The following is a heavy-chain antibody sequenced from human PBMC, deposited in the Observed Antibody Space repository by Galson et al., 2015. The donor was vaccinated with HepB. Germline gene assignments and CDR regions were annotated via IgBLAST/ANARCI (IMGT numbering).Heavy chain of an antibody. CDR1: GSTFSSYA. D-gene: IGHD6-13*01. V-gene: IGHV3-30-3*01. Sequence: SLRLSCAASGSTFSSYAMHWVRQAPGKGLEWVAVISYDGSNKYYADSVKGRFTISRDNSKNTLYLQMNSLRAEDTAVYYCARDKPDSIAAIDAFDIWGQGTMVTVSS. CDR3: ARDKPDSIAAIDAFDI. CDR2: ISYDGSNK. J-gene: IGHJ3*02.